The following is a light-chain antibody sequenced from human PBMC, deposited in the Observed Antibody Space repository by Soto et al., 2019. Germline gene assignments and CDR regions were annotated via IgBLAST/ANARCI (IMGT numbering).Light chain of an antibody. Sequence: EIVMTQSPATLSVSPGERVTLSCRASQSVFSSLAWYQQKPGQAPRLLIYGAATRATGIPARFSGSGSGTEFTLTISSLQSEDFAVYYCQQYGSSPITFGQGTRLEI. CDR1: QSVFSS. V-gene: IGKV3-15*01. J-gene: IGKJ5*01. CDR3: QQYGSSPIT. CDR2: GAA.